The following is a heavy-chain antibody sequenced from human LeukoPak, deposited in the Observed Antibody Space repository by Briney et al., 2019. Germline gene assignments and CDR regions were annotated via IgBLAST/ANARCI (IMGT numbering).Heavy chain of an antibody. CDR2: ISAYNGNT. D-gene: IGHD5-18*01. V-gene: IGHV1-18*01. J-gene: IGHJ3*02. Sequence: VASVKVSCKASGYTFTSYGISWVRQAPGQGLEWMGWISAYNGNTNYAQKLQGRVTMTTDTSTSTAYMELRSLRSDDTAVYYCARTVPADTAMVTSSNDAFDIWGQGTMVTVSS. CDR1: GYTFTSYG. CDR3: ARTVPADTAMVTSSNDAFDI.